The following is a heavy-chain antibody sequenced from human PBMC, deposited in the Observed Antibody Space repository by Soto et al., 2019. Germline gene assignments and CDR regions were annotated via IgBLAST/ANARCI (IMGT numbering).Heavy chain of an antibody. D-gene: IGHD3-22*01. J-gene: IGHJ4*02. CDR2: ISGSGGST. CDR1: GFTFSSYA. V-gene: IGHV3-23*01. Sequence: PGGSQRLSCAASGFTFSSYAMSWVRQAPGKGLEWVSAISGSGGSTYYADSVKGRFTISRDNSKNTLYLQMNSLRAEDTAVYYCAKAPPSYDSSGYYYIFWGQGTLVTVSS. CDR3: AKAPPSYDSSGYYYIF.